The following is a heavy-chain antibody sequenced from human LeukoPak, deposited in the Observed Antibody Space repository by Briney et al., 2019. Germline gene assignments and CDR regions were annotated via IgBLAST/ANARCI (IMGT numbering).Heavy chain of an antibody. CDR1: GVSITNSGSY. V-gene: IGHV4-31*03. CDR2: IYDSETT. J-gene: IGHJ1*01. Sequence: SETLSLTCTVSGVSITNSGSYWIWLRQLPGKGLEWIGYIYDSETTYYTPSLRSRVAFSLDTSRNQLSMRLHSVTAADTARYFCARNPGDYVCILQDWGQGTLVNVSS. D-gene: IGHD3-16*01. CDR3: ARNPGDYVCILQD.